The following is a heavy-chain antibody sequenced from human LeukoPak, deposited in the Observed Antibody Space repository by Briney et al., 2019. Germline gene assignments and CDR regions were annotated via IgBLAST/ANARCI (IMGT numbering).Heavy chain of an antibody. CDR1: GGTFSSYT. V-gene: IGHV1-69*04. CDR3: ARDGHSSPMVDY. CDR2: IIPILGIA. D-gene: IGHD6-13*01. Sequence: SVKVSCKASGGTFSSYTISWVRQAPGQGLEWMGRIIPILGIANYAQKFQGRVTITADKSTSTAYMELSSLRSEDTAVYYCARDGHSSPMVDYWGQGTQVTVSS. J-gene: IGHJ4*02.